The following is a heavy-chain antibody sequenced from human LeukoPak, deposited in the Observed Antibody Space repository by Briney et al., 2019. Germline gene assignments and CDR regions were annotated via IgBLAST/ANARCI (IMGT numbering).Heavy chain of an antibody. Sequence: GGSLTLSCAASVFTFSSYEMNWVRQAPGKGPEWVSYIRSSGSTVFYADSVKGRFTISRDNAKNSLYLQMNSLRVEDTAVYYCAREGGPFNWFDPWGQGTLVTVSS. V-gene: IGHV3-48*03. CDR3: AREGGPFNWFDP. CDR1: VFTFSSYE. D-gene: IGHD3-16*01. CDR2: IRSSGSTV. J-gene: IGHJ5*02.